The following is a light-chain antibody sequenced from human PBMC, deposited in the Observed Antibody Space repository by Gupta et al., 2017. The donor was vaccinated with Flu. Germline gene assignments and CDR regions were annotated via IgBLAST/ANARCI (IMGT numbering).Light chain of an antibody. CDR3: QQDNKWPGT. CDR1: QSVSSK. V-gene: IGKV3-15*01. J-gene: IGKJ4*01. CDR2: AAS. Sequence: DIVMTQSPATLSVSPGERATLSCRASQSVSSKLAWYQQKPGQAPRLLIYAASTRATGIPARVSGSGSGAGYTLTISSLQSEDFAVYFCQQDNKWPGTFGGGTKVEI.